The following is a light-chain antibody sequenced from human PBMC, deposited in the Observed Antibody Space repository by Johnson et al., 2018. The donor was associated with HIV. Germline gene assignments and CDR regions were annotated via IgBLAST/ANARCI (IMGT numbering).Light chain of an antibody. CDR2: ENN. CDR3: GTWDSSLTSYV. CDR1: NSNIGNNY. V-gene: IGLV1-51*02. Sequence: QPLLTQPPSVSAAPGQKVTISCSGSNSNIGNNYVSWYQQVPGTAPKLLIYENNKRPSGIPGRFSGSKSGPSATLGITGLQTGDEADYYCGTWDSSLTSYVFGAGTKVTVL. J-gene: IGLJ1*01.